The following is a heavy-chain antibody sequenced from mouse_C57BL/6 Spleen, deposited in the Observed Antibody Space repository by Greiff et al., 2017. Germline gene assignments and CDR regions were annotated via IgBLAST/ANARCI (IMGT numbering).Heavy chain of an antibody. Sequence: EAKLVESGGDLVKPGGSLKLSCAASGFTFSSYGMSWVRQTPDKRLEWVATISSGGSYTYYPDSVKGRFTISRDNAKNTLYLQMSSLKSEDTAMYYCARHEGVPYFDVWGTGTTVTVSS. J-gene: IGHJ1*03. CDR1: GFTFSSYG. CDR3: ARHEGVPYFDV. V-gene: IGHV5-6*01. CDR2: ISSGGSYT.